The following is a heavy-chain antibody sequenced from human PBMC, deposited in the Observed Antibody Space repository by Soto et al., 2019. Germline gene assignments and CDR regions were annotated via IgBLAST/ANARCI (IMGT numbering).Heavy chain of an antibody. Sequence: QVLLQESGPGLVKSSQTLSLTCTVSGDSLSGGDYYWSWIRQPPGKRLEWIGDIYYTGFTFYNPSLKSRLTISLDSSKNQFSLRLNSVTAADTAVYXXXXXYRINGWSDYFFDYWGQGTLVTVSS. D-gene: IGHD6-19*01. V-gene: IGHV4-30-4*08. CDR3: XXXYRINGWSDYFFDY. CDR2: IYYTGFT. CDR1: GDSLSGGDYY. J-gene: IGHJ4*02.